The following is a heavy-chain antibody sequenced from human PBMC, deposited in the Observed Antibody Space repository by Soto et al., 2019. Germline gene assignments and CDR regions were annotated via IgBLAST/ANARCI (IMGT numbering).Heavy chain of an antibody. V-gene: IGHV3-48*02. Sequence: GGSLRLSCAASGFTFSSYSMNWVRQAPGKGLEWVSYISSSSSTIYYADSVKGRFTISRDNAKNSLYLQVNSLRDEDTAVYYCARDPTSRQVVFQSDYYYGMDVWGQGTTVTVSS. J-gene: IGHJ6*02. CDR2: ISSSSSTI. D-gene: IGHD6-6*01. CDR1: GFTFSSYS. CDR3: ARDPTSRQVVFQSDYYYGMDV.